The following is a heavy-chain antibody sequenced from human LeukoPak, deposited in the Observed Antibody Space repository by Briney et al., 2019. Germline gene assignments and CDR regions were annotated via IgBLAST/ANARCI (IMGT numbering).Heavy chain of an antibody. V-gene: IGHV3-23*01. J-gene: IGHJ4*02. CDR1: GLSFSSYA. D-gene: IGHD2-2*01. CDR3: ARGIVVVPAAIGSDFDY. Sequence: GGSLRLSCAASGLSFSSYAMSWVRQAPGKGLEWVSAISGSGGSTYYADSVKGRFTISRDNAKNSLYLQMNSLRAEDTAVYYCARGIVVVPAAIGSDFDYWGQGTLVTVS. CDR2: ISGSGGST.